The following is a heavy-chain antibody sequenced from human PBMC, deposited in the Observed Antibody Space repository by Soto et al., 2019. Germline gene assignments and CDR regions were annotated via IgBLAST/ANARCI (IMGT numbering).Heavy chain of an antibody. V-gene: IGHV5-51*01. J-gene: IGHJ3*02. CDR3: ATRNPQADSSGYFPDAFDI. CDR2: IYPCDSDT. CDR1: GYSFTIYW. D-gene: IGHD3-22*01. Sequence: PGESLQISCNGSGYSFTIYWIGWVLQMPGKGLDWMGIIYPCDSDTRYSPSFQGQVTISADKSISTAYLQWSSLKASDTAMYYCATRNPQADSSGYFPDAFDIWGQGTMVTVSS.